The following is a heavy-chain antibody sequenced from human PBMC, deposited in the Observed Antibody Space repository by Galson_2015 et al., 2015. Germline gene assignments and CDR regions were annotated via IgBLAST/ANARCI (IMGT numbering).Heavy chain of an antibody. CDR3: ARGGGYCGGDCYGVDY. Sequence: SLRLSCAASGFTFSPYTMKWVRQAPGKGLEWVSSTSSTSTYIYYADSVRGRFTISRDNSKNMLYLQMNSLRAEDTAVYFCARGGGYCGGDCYGVDYWGQGTLVTVSS. CDR1: GFTFSPYT. D-gene: IGHD2-21*02. CDR2: TSSTSTYI. V-gene: IGHV3-21*01. J-gene: IGHJ4*02.